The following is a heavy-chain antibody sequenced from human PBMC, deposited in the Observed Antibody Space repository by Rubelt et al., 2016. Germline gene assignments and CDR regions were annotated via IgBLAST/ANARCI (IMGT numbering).Heavy chain of an antibody. CDR3: ARPTGASSASGSFLV. D-gene: IGHD3-10*01. J-gene: IGHJ4*02. CDR2: FFHDGST. CDR1: GYSINNGYY. V-gene: IGHV4-38-2*02. Sequence: QVQLQESGPGLVKPSETLSLTCTVSGYSINNGYYWGWIRQPPGKGLEWIASFFHDGSTKYNPSLKSRVTLSKDGAKNQCSLNLSSVTAADTAVYYCARPTGASSASGSFLVWGQGTLVTVSS.